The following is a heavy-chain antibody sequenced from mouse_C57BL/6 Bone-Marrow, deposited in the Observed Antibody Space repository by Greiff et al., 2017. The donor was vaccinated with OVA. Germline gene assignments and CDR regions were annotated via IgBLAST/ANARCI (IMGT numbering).Heavy chain of an antibody. D-gene: IGHD1-1*01. CDR1: GYTFTSYW. CDR2: IDPSDSYT. CDR3: ASPYYYGSSYGWYFDV. Sequence: VQLQQPGAELVKPGASVKLSCKASGYTFTSYWMQWVKQRPGQGLEWIGEIDPSDSYTNYNQKFKGKATLTVDTSSSTAYMQLSSLTSEDSAVYYCASPYYYGSSYGWYFDVWGTGTTVTVSS. V-gene: IGHV1-50*01. J-gene: IGHJ1*03.